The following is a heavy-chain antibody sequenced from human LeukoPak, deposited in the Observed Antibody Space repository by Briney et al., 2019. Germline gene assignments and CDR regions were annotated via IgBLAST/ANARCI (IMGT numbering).Heavy chain of an antibody. Sequence: PGGSLRLSCAASGFTFSSYAMHWVRQAPGKGLEYVSAISSNGGSTYYANSVKGRFTISRDNSKNTLYLQMGSLRAEDMAVYYCARGPSWELILFGRYWGQGTLVTVSS. CDR3: ARGPSWELILFGRY. J-gene: IGHJ4*02. V-gene: IGHV3-64*01. CDR2: ISSNGGST. CDR1: GFTFSSYA. D-gene: IGHD1-26*01.